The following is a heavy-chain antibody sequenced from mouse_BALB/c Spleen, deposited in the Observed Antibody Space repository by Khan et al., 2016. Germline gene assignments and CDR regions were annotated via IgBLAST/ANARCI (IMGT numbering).Heavy chain of an antibody. J-gene: IGHJ2*01. Sequence: EVELGGAGGDLVKPGGSLKLSCAASGFTFSSYGMSLVRQTPNKRLEWVATISSGGSYTYYPDSVKGRFTISRDNAKNTLYLQMSSLKAEDTAICYCARRNDGYYFYYWGQGTTPTVSS. V-gene: IGHV5-6*01. CDR3: ARRNDGYYFYY. D-gene: IGHD2-3*01. CDR2: ISSGGSYT. CDR1: GFTFSSYG.